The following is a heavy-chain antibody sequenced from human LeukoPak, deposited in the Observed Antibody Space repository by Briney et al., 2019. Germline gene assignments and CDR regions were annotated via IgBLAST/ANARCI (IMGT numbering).Heavy chain of an antibody. Sequence: GGSLRLSCAASGFTLSSYAMSWVRQGPGKGLEWVSSISSSSSYIYYADSVKGRFTISRDNAKNSLYLQMNSLRAEDTAVYYCARDPIAVAGKGFDYWGQGTLVTVSS. CDR1: GFTLSSYA. J-gene: IGHJ4*02. V-gene: IGHV3-21*01. CDR3: ARDPIAVAGKGFDY. D-gene: IGHD6-19*01. CDR2: ISSSSSYI.